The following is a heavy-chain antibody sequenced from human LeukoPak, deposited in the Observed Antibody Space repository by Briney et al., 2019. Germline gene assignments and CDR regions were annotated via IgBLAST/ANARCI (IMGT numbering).Heavy chain of an antibody. V-gene: IGHV3-7*03. Sequence: GGSLRLSYAASGFSFRDYWMSWVRQAPGKGLEWVADMSPDGSDKTYVDSVKGRLTISRDNAKQSLYLQMNSLRAEDTAVYYCARVGPASDYWGQGTLVTVSS. CDR1: GFSFRDYW. CDR3: ARVGPASDY. J-gene: IGHJ4*02. D-gene: IGHD2-2*01. CDR2: MSPDGSDK.